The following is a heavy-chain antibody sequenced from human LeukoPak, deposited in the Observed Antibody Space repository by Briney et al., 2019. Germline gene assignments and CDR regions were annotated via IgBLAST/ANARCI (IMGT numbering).Heavy chain of an antibody. D-gene: IGHD6-25*01. V-gene: IGHV3-74*01. J-gene: IGHJ6*02. Sequence: PGGSLRLSCGASGFTFSSYWMHWVRQAPGRGLVWVSRINSDGSSTSYADSVKGRFTISRDNSKNTLYLQMNSLRAEDTAVYYCARVSLSAYYYYGMDVWGQGTTVTVSS. CDR2: INSDGSST. CDR3: ARVSLSAYYYYGMDV. CDR1: GFTFSSYW.